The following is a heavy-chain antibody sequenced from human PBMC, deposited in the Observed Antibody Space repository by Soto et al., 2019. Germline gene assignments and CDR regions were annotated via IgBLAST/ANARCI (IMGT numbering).Heavy chain of an antibody. J-gene: IGHJ4*02. Sequence: GGSLRLSCAASGFTFSNAWMRWVRQAPGKGLEWVGRIKSKVDSATTDYAAPVKGRFSISRDDSRNTLYLQMNSLKIEDTAVYYCTTDDPINRNWGQGTLVTVSS. V-gene: IGHV3-15*01. CDR3: TTDDPINRN. CDR1: GFTFSNAW. CDR2: IKSKVDSATT.